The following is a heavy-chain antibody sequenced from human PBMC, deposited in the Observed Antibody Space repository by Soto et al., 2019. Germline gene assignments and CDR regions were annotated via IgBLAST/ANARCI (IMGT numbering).Heavy chain of an antibody. CDR1: GGSFSGYY. Sequence: PSETLSLTCAVYGGSFSGYYWSWIRQPPGKGLEWIGEINHSGSTNYNPSLKSRVTISVDTSKNQFSLKLSSVTAADTAVDYCASGLAAVDYWGQGTLVT. CDR2: INHSGST. V-gene: IGHV4-34*01. D-gene: IGHD6-13*01. J-gene: IGHJ4*02. CDR3: ASGLAAVDY.